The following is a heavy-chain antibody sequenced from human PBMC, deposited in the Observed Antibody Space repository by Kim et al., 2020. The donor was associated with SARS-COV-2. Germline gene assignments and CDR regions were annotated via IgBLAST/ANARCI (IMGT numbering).Heavy chain of an antibody. CDR3: ARGLLRFGELPI. CDR1: GGSFSGYY. D-gene: IGHD3-10*01. J-gene: IGHJ4*02. V-gene: IGHV4-34*01. CDR2: INHSGST. Sequence: SETLSLTCAVYGGSFSGYYWSWIRQPPGKGLEWIGEINHSGSTNYNPSLKSRVTISVDTSKNQFSLKLSSVTAADTAVYYCARGLLRFGELPIWGQGTLVTVSS.